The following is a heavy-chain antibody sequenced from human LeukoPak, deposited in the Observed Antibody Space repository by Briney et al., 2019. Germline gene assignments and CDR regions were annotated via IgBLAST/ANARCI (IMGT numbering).Heavy chain of an antibody. CDR1: GYIFTGYD. CDR3: ARGQGSSWYLHYYYYYMDV. D-gene: IGHD6-13*01. Sequence: ASVKVSCKASGYIFTGYDINWVRQATGQGLEWMGWMNPNSGNTGYAQKFQGRVTITRNTSISTAYMELSSLRSEDTAVYYCARGQGSSWYLHYYYYYMDVWGKGTTVTVSS. CDR2: MNPNSGNT. V-gene: IGHV1-8*03. J-gene: IGHJ6*03.